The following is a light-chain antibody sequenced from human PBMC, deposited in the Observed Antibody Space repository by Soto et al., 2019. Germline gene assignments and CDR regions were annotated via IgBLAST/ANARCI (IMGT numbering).Light chain of an antibody. CDR2: KAS. Sequence: DIQMTQSPTTLAASVGDRVTITCRASQSISSYLALYQQTPGKAPMLLIYKASSLESGVPSRFSGSGSGTEFTLTISSLQPDDFATYCCQQYNSYPWTFGQGTKVEIK. CDR3: QQYNSYPWT. J-gene: IGKJ1*01. CDR1: QSISSY. V-gene: IGKV1-5*03.